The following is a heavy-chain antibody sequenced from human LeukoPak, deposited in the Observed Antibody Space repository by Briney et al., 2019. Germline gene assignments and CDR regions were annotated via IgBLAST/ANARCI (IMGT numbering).Heavy chain of an antibody. Sequence: GGSLRLSCAASGFTFSSYTMNWVRQAPGKGLEWVSSISSSSSYIYYADSVKGRFTISRDNAKNSLYLQLNSLRAEDTAVYYCAKYRIHYYYYMDVWGKGTTVTISS. D-gene: IGHD2-2*02. CDR2: ISSSSSYI. CDR1: GFTFSSYT. CDR3: AKYRIHYYYYMDV. V-gene: IGHV3-21*04. J-gene: IGHJ6*03.